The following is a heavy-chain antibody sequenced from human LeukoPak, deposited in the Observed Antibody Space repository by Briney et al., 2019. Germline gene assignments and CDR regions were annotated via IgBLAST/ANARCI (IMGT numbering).Heavy chain of an antibody. J-gene: IGHJ4*02. Sequence: PGGSLRLSCVASGFTFSSYSMNWVRQAPGKGLEWVSAISGSGGSTYYADSVKGRFTVSRDNSKNTLYLQMNSLRAEDTAVYYCAKDGSGGHWGQGTLVTVSS. CDR2: ISGSGGST. CDR3: AKDGSGGH. D-gene: IGHD3-3*01. V-gene: IGHV3-23*01. CDR1: GFTFSSYS.